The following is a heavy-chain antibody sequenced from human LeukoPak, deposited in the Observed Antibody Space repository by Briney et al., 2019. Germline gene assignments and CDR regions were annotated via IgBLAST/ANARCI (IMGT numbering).Heavy chain of an antibody. Sequence: GASVKVSCKASGYTFTSYGISWVRQAPGQGLEWMGWISAYNGNTNYAQKLQGRVTMTTDTSTSTAYMELKSLRSDDTAVYDCARAIYFWSGYHFYYYMDVWGKGTTVTVSS. V-gene: IGHV1-18*01. D-gene: IGHD3-3*01. CDR3: ARAIYFWSGYHFYYYMDV. CDR2: ISAYNGNT. J-gene: IGHJ6*03. CDR1: GYTFTSYG.